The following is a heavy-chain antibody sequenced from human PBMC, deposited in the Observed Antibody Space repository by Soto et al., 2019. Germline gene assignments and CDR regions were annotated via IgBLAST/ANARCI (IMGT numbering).Heavy chain of an antibody. CDR3: ARDPVYDYVWGSYRYTFDY. D-gene: IGHD3-16*02. CDR2: ISSSSSYI. Sequence: GGSLRLSCAASGFTFSSYSMNWVRQAPGKGLEWVSSISSSSSYIYYADSVKGRFTISRDNAKNSLYLQMNSLRAEDTAVYYCARDPVYDYVWGSYRYTFDYWGQGTLVTVSS. V-gene: IGHV3-21*01. J-gene: IGHJ4*02. CDR1: GFTFSSYS.